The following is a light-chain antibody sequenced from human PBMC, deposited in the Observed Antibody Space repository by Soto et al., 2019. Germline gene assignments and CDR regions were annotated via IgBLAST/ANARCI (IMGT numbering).Light chain of an antibody. V-gene: IGKV3-11*01. J-gene: IGKJ4*01. CDR3: QQRSIWPLT. CDR2: DAS. Sequence: EIVLTQSPATLSLSPGERATLSCRASQSVSSNLGWYQQKPGQAPRLLIYDASNRATGIPARFSGSGSGTDFTLTITSLEPEDVAVYYCQQRSIWPLTFGGGTKVEIK. CDR1: QSVSSN.